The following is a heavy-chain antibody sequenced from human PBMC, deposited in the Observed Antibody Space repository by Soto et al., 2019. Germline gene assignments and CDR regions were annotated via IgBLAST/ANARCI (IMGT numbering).Heavy chain of an antibody. V-gene: IGHV3-30*18. CDR2: ISYDGSEK. D-gene: IGHD2-2*02. Sequence: PVGSLRLSCAASGFTFNTYGMHWVRQAPGKGLEWVAVISYDGSEKYYVDSVKGRFTISKDNSKNTLYLQMKSLRPEDTAVYYCAKSPNFYCSSPNCYKYYFDHWGQGTRVTVSS. J-gene: IGHJ4*02. CDR3: AKSPNFYCSSPNCYKYYFDH. CDR1: GFTFNTYG.